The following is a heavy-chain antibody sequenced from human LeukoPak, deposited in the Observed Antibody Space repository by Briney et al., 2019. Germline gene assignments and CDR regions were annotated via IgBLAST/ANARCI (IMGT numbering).Heavy chain of an antibody. CDR2: IWYDGSNK. V-gene: IGHV3-33*01. D-gene: IGHD6-19*01. CDR3: VRVAVAGNLNNWFDP. CDR1: GFTFSNYG. Sequence: PGGSLRLSCAASGFTFSNYGMHCVRQAPGKGLEWVAVIWYDGSNKYYADSVKGRFTISRDNSKNTLYLQMNSLRAEDTAVYYCVRVAVAGNLNNWFDPWGQGTLVTVSS. J-gene: IGHJ5*02.